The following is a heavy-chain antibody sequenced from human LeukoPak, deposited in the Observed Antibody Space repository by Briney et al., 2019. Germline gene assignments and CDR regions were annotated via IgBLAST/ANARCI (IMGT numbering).Heavy chain of an antibody. CDR2: INPNSGGT. Sequence: ASVKVSCKASGYTFTGYYMHWVRQAPGQGLEWMGRINPNSGGTNYAQKFQGRVTMTRDTSISTAYMELSRLRSDDTAVYYCAGEVLLWFGELSGLDAFDIWGQGTMVTVSS. J-gene: IGHJ3*02. CDR3: AGEVLLWFGELSGLDAFDI. D-gene: IGHD3-10*01. V-gene: IGHV1-2*06. CDR1: GYTFTGYY.